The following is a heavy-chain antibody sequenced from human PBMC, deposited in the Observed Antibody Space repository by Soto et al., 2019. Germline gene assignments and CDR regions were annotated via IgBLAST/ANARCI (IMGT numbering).Heavy chain of an antibody. D-gene: IGHD2-21*02. J-gene: IGHJ4*02. CDR1: GGSISSYY. CDR2: IYYSGST. CDR3: ARLAYCGGHCSPV. Sequence: NPSETLSLTCTVSGGSISSYYWSWIRQPPGKGLEWIGYIYYSGSTNYNPSLKSRVTISVDTSKNQFSLKLSSVTAADTAVYYCARLAYCGGHCSPVWGQGTLVTVSS. V-gene: IGHV4-59*01.